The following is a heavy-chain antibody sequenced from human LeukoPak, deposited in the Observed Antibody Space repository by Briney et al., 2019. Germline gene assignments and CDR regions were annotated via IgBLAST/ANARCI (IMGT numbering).Heavy chain of an antibody. CDR1: GGSISSGGYY. V-gene: IGHV4-31*03. D-gene: IGHD7-27*01. CDR2: IYYSGST. CDR3: ARDMGGDWGFFDY. Sequence: SETLFLTCTVSGGSISSGGYYWSWIRQHPGRGLEWIGYIYYSGSTYYNPSLKSRVTISVDTSKNQFSLKLSSVTAADTAVYYCARDMGGDWGFFDYWGQGTLVTVSS. J-gene: IGHJ4*02.